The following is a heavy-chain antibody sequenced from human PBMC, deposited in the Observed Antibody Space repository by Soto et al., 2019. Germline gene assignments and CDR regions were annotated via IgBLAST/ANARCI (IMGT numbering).Heavy chain of an antibody. CDR3: ARAETTVVTPDWFDP. D-gene: IGHD4-17*01. V-gene: IGHV4-59*01. CDR1: CGSISSYY. J-gene: IGHJ5*02. Sequence: SETLSLTCTVSCGSISSYYWSWIRQPPGKGLEWIGYIYYSGSTNYNPSLKSRVTISVDTSKNQFSLKLSSVTAADTAVYYCARAETTVVTPDWFDPWGQGTLVTVSS. CDR2: IYYSGST.